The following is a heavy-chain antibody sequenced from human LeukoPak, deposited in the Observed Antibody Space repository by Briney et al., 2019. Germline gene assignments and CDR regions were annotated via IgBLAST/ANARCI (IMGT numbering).Heavy chain of an antibody. Sequence: PGGSLRLSCAASGFTFKSFVMGWVRQAPGRGLEWVSYISKRSGHIYHTDSVEGRFTTSRDHAHDSVYLQMNNLRVEDTAIYFCARFDGGFDSWGQGTLVTVSS. V-gene: IGHV3-21*05. CDR1: GFTFKSFV. CDR3: ARFDGGFDS. D-gene: IGHD3-9*01. J-gene: IGHJ4*02. CDR2: ISKRSGHI.